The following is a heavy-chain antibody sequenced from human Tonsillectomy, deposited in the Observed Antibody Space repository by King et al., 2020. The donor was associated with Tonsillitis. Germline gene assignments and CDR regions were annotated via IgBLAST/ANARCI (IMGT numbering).Heavy chain of an antibody. CDR1: GFTFSSFS. Sequence: VQLVESGGGVVQPGRSLRLSCAAFGFTFSSFSMHWVRQAPGKGLEWVTLISYDGSNKYYADSVKGLFTISRDNSQNTLYLQMNSLRAEDTAVYYCARDYGDYAYDYWGQGTLVTVSS. CDR2: ISYDGSNK. J-gene: IGHJ4*02. CDR3: ARDYGDYAYDY. D-gene: IGHD4-17*01. V-gene: IGHV3-30*04.